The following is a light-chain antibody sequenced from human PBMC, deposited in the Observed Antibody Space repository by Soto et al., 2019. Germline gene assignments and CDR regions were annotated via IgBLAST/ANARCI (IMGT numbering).Light chain of an antibody. CDR1: QSISYY. CDR2: TTS. Sequence: NQMTQSPCSLSSSVGDRVTITCRASQSISYYLNWYQQKPGRAPRLLIYTTSSLQSGVPSRFSGSGSGTEFTLTISSLQPDDFATYYCQHYNSYSEAFGQGTKVDIK. V-gene: IGKV1-16*01. J-gene: IGKJ1*01. CDR3: QHYNSYSEA.